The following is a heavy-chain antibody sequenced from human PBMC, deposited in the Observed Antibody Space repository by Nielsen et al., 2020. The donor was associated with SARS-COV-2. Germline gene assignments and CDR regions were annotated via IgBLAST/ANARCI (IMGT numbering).Heavy chain of an antibody. D-gene: IGHD6-13*01. CDR1: GYTFTSYG. V-gene: IGHV1-8*02. CDR2: MNPNSGNT. J-gene: IGHJ4*02. Sequence: ASVKVSCKASGYTFTSYGINWVRQATGQGLEWMGWMNPNSGNTGYAQKFQGRVTMTRNTSISTAYMELSSLRSEDTAVYYCARAKRYSSSWTDYWGQGTLVTVSS. CDR3: ARAKRYSSSWTDY.